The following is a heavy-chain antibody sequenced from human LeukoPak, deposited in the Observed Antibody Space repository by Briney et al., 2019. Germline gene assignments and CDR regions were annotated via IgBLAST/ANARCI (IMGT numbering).Heavy chain of an antibody. CDR1: GGTFSSYA. J-gene: IGHJ4*02. V-gene: IGHV1-69*05. CDR2: IIPIFGTA. Sequence: ASVKVSCKASGGTFSSYAISWVRQAPGQGLEWMGRIIPIFGTANYAQKFQGRVTITTDESTSTAYMELSSLRSEDTAVYYCASVRHWDSGSFGFDYWGQGTLLTVSS. D-gene: IGHD1-26*01. CDR3: ASVRHWDSGSFGFDY.